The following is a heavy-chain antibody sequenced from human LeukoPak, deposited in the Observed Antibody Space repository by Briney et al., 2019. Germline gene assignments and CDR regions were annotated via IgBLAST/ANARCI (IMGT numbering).Heavy chain of an antibody. D-gene: IGHD6-19*01. CDR1: GFTFSSYA. Sequence: PGASLRLSCAASGFTFSSYAMSWVRQAPGKGLEWVSTVSGSGGSTYYADSVKGRFTISRDSSKNTLYLQMNSLRADDTAVYYCAKTGSSGWNSIDYWGQGTLVTVSS. CDR3: AKTGSSGWNSIDY. CDR2: VSGSGGST. V-gene: IGHV3-23*01. J-gene: IGHJ4*02.